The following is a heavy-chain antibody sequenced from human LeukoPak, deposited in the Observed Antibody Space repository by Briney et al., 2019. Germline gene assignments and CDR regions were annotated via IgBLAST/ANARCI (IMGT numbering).Heavy chain of an antibody. Sequence: PGGSLRLSCAASGFTFSNAWMSWVRQAPGKGLEWVGRIKSKTDGGTTDYAAPVKGRFTISRDDSKNTLYLQMNSLKTEDTAVYYCTTEPLSRQRAFDIWGQGTMVTVSS. CDR1: GFTFSNAW. J-gene: IGHJ3*02. D-gene: IGHD2/OR15-2a*01. V-gene: IGHV3-15*01. CDR2: IKSKTDGGTT. CDR3: TTEPLSRQRAFDI.